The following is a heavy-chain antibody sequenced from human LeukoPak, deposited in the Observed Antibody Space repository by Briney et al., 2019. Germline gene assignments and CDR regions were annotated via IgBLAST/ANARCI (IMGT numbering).Heavy chain of an antibody. D-gene: IGHD6-13*01. Sequence: ASVKVSCKASGYTFTSYGISWVRQAPGQGLEWMGWISAYNGNTNYAQKLQGRVTMTTDTSTSTAYMELRSLRSDDTAVYYCARTKTQYSSRFPNYYYYGMDVWGQGTTVTVSS. CDR1: GYTFTSYG. J-gene: IGHJ6*02. CDR2: ISAYNGNT. V-gene: IGHV1-18*01. CDR3: ARTKTQYSSRFPNYYYYGMDV.